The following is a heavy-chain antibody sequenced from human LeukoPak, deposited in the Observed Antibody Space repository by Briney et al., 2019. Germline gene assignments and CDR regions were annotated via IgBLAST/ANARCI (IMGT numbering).Heavy chain of an antibody. CDR3: VTWNYAVFDY. V-gene: IGHV4-59*01. CDR2: ISYSGNR. D-gene: IGHD1-7*01. J-gene: IGHJ4*02. CDR1: GASMSGYY. Sequence: SETLSLTCTVSGASMSGYYWSWIRQPLGKGLEWIGYISYSGNRNYNPSLKSRVTMSVDTSKNQFSLKLSSVTAADTAVYYCVTWNYAVFDYWGQGILVTVSS.